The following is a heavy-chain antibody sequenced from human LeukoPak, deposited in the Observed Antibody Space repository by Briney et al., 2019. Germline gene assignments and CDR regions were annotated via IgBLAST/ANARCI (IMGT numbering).Heavy chain of an antibody. Sequence: SETLSLTCTVSSGSISTYYWTWIRQPPGKGLEWMGYIYHSGSTKYNPSLESRVTISVDTSKNQFSLKLRSATAADTAVYYCARSSRGLGYDFPFDYWGQGALVTVSS. CDR3: ARSSRGLGYDFPFDY. CDR2: IYHSGST. J-gene: IGHJ4*02. D-gene: IGHD3-3*01. V-gene: IGHV4-59*01. CDR1: SGSISTYY.